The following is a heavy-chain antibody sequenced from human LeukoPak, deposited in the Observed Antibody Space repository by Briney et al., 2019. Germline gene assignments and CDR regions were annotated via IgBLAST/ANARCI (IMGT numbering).Heavy chain of an antibody. CDR1: GGSISSSSYY. Sequence: SETLSLTCTVSGGSISSSSYYWGWIRQPPGKGLEWIGSIYYSGSTYYNPSLKSRVTISVDTSKNQLSLKLSSVTAADTAVYYCARDGGITIFGVVIFDAFDIWGQGTMVTVSS. J-gene: IGHJ3*02. CDR3: ARDGGITIFGVVIFDAFDI. CDR2: IYYSGST. V-gene: IGHV4-39*07. D-gene: IGHD3-3*01.